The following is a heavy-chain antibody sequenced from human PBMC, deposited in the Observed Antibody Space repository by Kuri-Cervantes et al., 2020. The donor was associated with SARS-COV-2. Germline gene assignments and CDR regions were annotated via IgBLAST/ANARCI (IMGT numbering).Heavy chain of an antibody. Sequence: SVKVSCKASGGTFSSYAISWVRQAPGQGLEWMGGIIPILGAANYAQKFQGRVTITADESTSTAYMELSSLRSEDTAVYYCARGGRGYCSSTSCYNCYYYGMDVWGQGTTVTVSS. CDR1: GGTFSSYA. CDR2: IIPILGAA. D-gene: IGHD2-2*01. V-gene: IGHV1-69*13. CDR3: ARGGRGYCSSTSCYNCYYYGMDV. J-gene: IGHJ6*02.